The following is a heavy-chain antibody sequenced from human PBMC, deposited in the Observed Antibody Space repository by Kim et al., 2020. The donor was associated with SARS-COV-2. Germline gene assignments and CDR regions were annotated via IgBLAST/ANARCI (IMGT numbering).Heavy chain of an antibody. CDR2: T. J-gene: IGHJ4*02. D-gene: IGHD6-19*01. V-gene: IGHV4-34*01. Sequence: TNYNPSLKSRVTISVDTSKNQFSLKLSSVTAADTAVYYCASFIAVAGNDYWGQGTLVTVSS. CDR3: ASFIAVAGNDY.